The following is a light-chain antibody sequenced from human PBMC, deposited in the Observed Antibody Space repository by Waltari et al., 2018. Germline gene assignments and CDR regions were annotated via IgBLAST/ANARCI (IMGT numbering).Light chain of an antibody. CDR1: QSLGSL. J-gene: IGKJ4*01. CDR2: DAS. Sequence: DIQMTQSPSTLPASVGDRVTTTCRASQSLGSLLAWYQQKPGKAPKLLIYDASSLESGVPSRFSGSGSGTEFTLTINSLQPDDFATYSCQQYYSYFTFGGGAKVEIK. CDR3: QQYYSYFT. V-gene: IGKV1-5*01.